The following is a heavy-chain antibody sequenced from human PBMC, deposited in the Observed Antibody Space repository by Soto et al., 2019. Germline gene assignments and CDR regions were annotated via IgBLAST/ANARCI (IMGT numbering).Heavy chain of an antibody. D-gene: IGHD1-1*01. CDR2: IYHSGST. CDR3: ARDKHRTALYWFDP. V-gene: IGHV4-38-2*02. J-gene: IGHJ5*02. CDR1: GYSISSGYY. Sequence: PSETLSLTCAVSGYSISSGYYWGWIRQPPGKGLEWIGSIYHSGSTYYNPSLKSRVTISVDTSKNQFSLKLSSVTAADTAVYHCARDKHRTALYWFDPWGQGTLVTVSS.